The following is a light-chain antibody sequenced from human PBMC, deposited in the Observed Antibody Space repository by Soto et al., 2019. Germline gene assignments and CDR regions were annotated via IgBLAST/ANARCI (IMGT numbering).Light chain of an antibody. Sequence: QSVLTQPASVSGSLGQSITISCTGTNSDIGRYNYVSWYQQHPGKAPKLMIYDVIHRPSGVSNRFSGSKSANTASLTISGLQAEDEAYYYCISYTSSITVIFGGGTKLTVL. J-gene: IGLJ2*01. V-gene: IGLV2-14*01. CDR1: NSDIGRYNY. CDR2: DVI. CDR3: ISYTSSITVI.